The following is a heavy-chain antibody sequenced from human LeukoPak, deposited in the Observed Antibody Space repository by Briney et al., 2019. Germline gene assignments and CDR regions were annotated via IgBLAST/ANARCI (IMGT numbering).Heavy chain of an antibody. J-gene: IGHJ4*02. CDR2: IYHSGST. CDR3: ARLPLHSYLDY. Sequence: SETLSLTCAVSGYSISSGYYWGCIRQPPGKGLGWIGSIYHSGSTYYNPSLKSRVTISVDTSKNQFSLKLSSVTAADTAVYYCARLPLHSYLDYWAQGTLVTVSS. V-gene: IGHV4-38-2*01. CDR1: GYSISSGYY.